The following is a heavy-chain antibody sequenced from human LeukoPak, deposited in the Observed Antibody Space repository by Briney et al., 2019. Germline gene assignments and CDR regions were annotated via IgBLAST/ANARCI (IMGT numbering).Heavy chain of an antibody. CDR1: GYTFTSYG. Sequence: GASVKVSCKASGYTFTSYGISWVRQAPGQGLEWMGWISAYNGNTNYAQKLQGRVTTTTDTSTSTAYMELRSLRSDDTAVYYCAGNPLALSTSLNSDYWGQGTLVTVSS. CDR2: ISAYNGNT. J-gene: IGHJ4*02. D-gene: IGHD2-2*01. V-gene: IGHV1-18*01. CDR3: AGNPLALSTSLNSDY.